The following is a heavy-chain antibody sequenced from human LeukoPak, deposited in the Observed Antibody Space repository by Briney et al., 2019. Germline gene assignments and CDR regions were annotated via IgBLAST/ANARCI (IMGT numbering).Heavy chain of an antibody. Sequence: ASVKVSCKASGYIFTSYNIYWVRQAPGQGLEWMGIINPSGGSTNYAQKFQGRVTMTRDTSTSTVYMELSSLRSGDTAVYYCARFAVHRRITVAGQFGLDYWGQGTLVSVSS. CDR2: INPSGGST. J-gene: IGHJ4*02. D-gene: IGHD6-19*01. CDR1: GYIFTSYN. CDR3: ARFAVHRRITVAGQFGLDY. V-gene: IGHV1-46*01.